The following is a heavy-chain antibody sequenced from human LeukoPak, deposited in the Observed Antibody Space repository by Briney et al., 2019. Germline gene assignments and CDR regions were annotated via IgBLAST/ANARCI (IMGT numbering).Heavy chain of an antibody. V-gene: IGHV1-24*01. Sequence: ASVKVSCKVSGYTLTELSMHWVRQAPGKGLEWMGGFDPEDGETIYAQKFQGRVTMTEGTSTDTAYMELSSLRSEDTAVYYCRVRGPISRFDYWGQGTLVTVSS. J-gene: IGHJ4*02. CDR3: RVRGPISRFDY. CDR1: GYTLTELS. D-gene: IGHD3-10*01. CDR2: FDPEDGET.